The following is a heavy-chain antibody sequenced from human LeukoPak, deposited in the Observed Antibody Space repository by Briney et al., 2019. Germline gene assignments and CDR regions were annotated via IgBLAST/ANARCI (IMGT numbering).Heavy chain of an antibody. J-gene: IGHJ6*02. CDR3: ARETTAMADYYYYGMDV. V-gene: IGHV1-3*01. D-gene: IGHD5-18*01. CDR1: GYTFTSYA. Sequence: ASVKVSCKASGYTFTSYAMHWVRQAPGQRLEWMGWINAGNGNTKYSQKFQGRVTITRDTSASTAYMELSSLRSEDTAVYYCARETTAMADYYYYGMDVWGQGTTVTVSS. CDR2: INAGNGNT.